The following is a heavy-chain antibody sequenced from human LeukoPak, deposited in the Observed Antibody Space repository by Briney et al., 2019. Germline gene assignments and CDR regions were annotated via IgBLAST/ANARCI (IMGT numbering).Heavy chain of an antibody. D-gene: IGHD5-18*01. Sequence: GESLKISCKGSGYEFSRYWITWVRQMPEKGLEWMGIIYPGDSDTRYSPSFRGHVTISADTTTDSAFLQWTRLNASDSAMYYCARSVVSYGRGYYFDYWGQGTLVTVSS. CDR1: GYEFSRYW. V-gene: IGHV5-51*01. J-gene: IGHJ4*02. CDR2: IYPGDSDT. CDR3: ARSVVSYGRGYYFDY.